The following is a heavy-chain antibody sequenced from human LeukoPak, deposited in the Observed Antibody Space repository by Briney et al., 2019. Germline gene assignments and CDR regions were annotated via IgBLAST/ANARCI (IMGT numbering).Heavy chain of an antibody. D-gene: IGHD6-19*01. J-gene: IGHJ2*01. CDR2: INPNSGGT. Sequence: ASVKVSCKASGYTFTGYYMHWVRQAPGQGLEWMGRINPNSGGTNYAQKFQGRVTMTRDTSISTAYMELSRLRSDDTAVYYCARDKVSCGADFDLWGRGTLVSVSS. CDR1: GYTFTGYY. CDR3: ARDKVSCGADFDL. V-gene: IGHV1-2*06.